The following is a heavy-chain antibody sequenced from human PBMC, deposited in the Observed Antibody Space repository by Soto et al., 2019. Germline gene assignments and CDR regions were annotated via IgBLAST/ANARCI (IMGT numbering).Heavy chain of an antibody. V-gene: IGHV1-69*13. D-gene: IGHD2-15*01. CDR2: IIPIFGTA. CDR1: GGTFSSYA. CDR3: ARRGAYCSGGSCYRHYYYYGMDV. Sequence: SVKVSCKASGGTFSSYAISWVRQAPGQGLEWMGGIIPIFGTANYAQKFQGRVTITADESTSTAYMELSSLRSEDTAVYYCARRGAYCSGGSCYRHYYYYGMDVWGQGTTVTVS. J-gene: IGHJ6*02.